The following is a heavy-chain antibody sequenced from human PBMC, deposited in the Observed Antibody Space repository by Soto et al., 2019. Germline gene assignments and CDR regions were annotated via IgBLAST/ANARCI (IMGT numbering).Heavy chain of an antibody. V-gene: IGHV1-18*01. CDR2: ISAYNGNT. Sequence: SVKVSCKASCYTFTSYGISWWRQAPGQGLEGMRWISAYNGNTNYAKKLQGRVTMTTATSTSTAYMELRSLRSDDTAVYYCARAPRVWGIGYYYYYMDVWGKGPTVTVSS. CDR3: ARAPRVWGIGYYYYYMDV. J-gene: IGHJ6*03. CDR1: CYTFTSYG. D-gene: IGHD3-16*01.